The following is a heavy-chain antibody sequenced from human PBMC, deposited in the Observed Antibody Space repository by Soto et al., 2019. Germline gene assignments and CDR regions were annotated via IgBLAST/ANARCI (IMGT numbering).Heavy chain of an antibody. CDR3: AMVDVYVTPSPQDV. CDR1: GYTFTSYG. J-gene: IGHJ6*02. D-gene: IGHD3-16*01. Sequence: QVQLVQSGAEVKNPGASVKVSCKTFGYTFTSYGIGWARQAPGQGLEWMGWINTYNGNTNYAQNLQGRVTLTTDTSTSTAYMELRSLRSTDTAIYYCAMVDVYVTPSPQDVWGQGTTVTVSS. V-gene: IGHV1-18*01. CDR2: INTYNGNT.